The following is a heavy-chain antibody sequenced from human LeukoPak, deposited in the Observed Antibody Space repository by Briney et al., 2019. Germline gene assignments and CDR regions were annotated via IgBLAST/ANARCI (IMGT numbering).Heavy chain of an antibody. CDR3: ARRGDGGRSFDY. Sequence: PGGSLRLSCAASGFTVSTTYMSWVRQAPGKGLEWVSLIYVDGRTYYADSVKGRFTISRDNSKNTLYLQVNGLRAEDTVVYYCARRGDGGRSFDYWGQGTLVTLSS. V-gene: IGHV3-53*01. CDR1: GFTVSTTY. D-gene: IGHD4-23*01. CDR2: IYVDGRT. J-gene: IGHJ4*02.